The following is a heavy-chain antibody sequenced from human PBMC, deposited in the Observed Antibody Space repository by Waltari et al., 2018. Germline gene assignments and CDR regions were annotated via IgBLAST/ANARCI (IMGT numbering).Heavy chain of an antibody. CDR3: AKGVNWEYYYYYYMDV. CDR2: IRYDGSNK. J-gene: IGHJ6*03. Sequence: QVQLVESGGGVVQPGGSLRLSCAASGFTFSSYGMHWVRQAPGKGLEWVAFIRYDGSNKYYADSVKGRFTISRDNSKNTLYLQMNSLRAEDTAVYYCAKGVNWEYYYYYYMDVWGKGTTVTISS. V-gene: IGHV3-30*02. CDR1: GFTFSSYG. D-gene: IGHD7-27*01.